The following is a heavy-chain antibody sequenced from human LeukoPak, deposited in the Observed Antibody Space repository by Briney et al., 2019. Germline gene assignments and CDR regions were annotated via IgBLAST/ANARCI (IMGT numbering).Heavy chain of an antibody. CDR2: ISGSGGST. D-gene: IGHD3-3*01. Sequence: GGSLRFSCAASGFTISSYALSWVRHAPGKGLEWVSAISGSGGSTYYADSVKGRFTISRDNSKNTLYLQMISLRAEDTDVYYCAKGFEMYDFWRGYPFDYWGQGTLVTVSS. J-gene: IGHJ4*02. CDR1: GFTISSYA. CDR3: AKGFEMYDFWRGYPFDY. V-gene: IGHV3-23*01.